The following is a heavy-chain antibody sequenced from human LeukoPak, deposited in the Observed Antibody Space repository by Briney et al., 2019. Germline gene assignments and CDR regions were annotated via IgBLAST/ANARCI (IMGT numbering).Heavy chain of an antibody. Sequence: SGPTLVKPTQTLMLTCTFSGFSLSTSGVGVGWIRQPPGKALEWLALIYWDDDKRYSPSLKSRLTITKDTSKNQVVLTMTNMDPVDTATYYCAHLYYYDSSGYYPFDYWGQGTLVTVSS. CDR1: GFSLSTSGVG. D-gene: IGHD3-22*01. V-gene: IGHV2-5*02. J-gene: IGHJ4*02. CDR3: AHLYYYDSSGYYPFDY. CDR2: IYWDDDK.